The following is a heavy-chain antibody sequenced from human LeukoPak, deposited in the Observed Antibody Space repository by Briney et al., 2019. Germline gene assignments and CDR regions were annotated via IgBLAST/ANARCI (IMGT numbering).Heavy chain of an antibody. CDR3: ARDRDFWSGYEPDDAFDI. CDR2: IIPILGIA. V-gene: IGHV1-69*04. D-gene: IGHD3-3*01. J-gene: IGHJ3*02. CDR1: GGTFSSYA. Sequence: SVKVSCTASGGTFSSYAISWVRQAPGQGLEWMGRIIPILGIANYAQKFQGRVTITADKSTSTAYMELSSLRSEDTAVYYCARDRDFWSGYEPDDAFDIWGQGTMVTVSS.